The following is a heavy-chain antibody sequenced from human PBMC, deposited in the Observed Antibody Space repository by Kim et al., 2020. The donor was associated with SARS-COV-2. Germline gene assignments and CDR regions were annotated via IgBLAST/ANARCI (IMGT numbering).Heavy chain of an antibody. V-gene: IGHV3-30*07. Sequence: VKGRFTISRDNSKNTLYLQMNSLRAEDTAVYYCAREMDPDYGDYLYYFDYWGQGTLVTVSS. D-gene: IGHD4-17*01. J-gene: IGHJ4*02. CDR3: AREMDPDYGDYLYYFDY.